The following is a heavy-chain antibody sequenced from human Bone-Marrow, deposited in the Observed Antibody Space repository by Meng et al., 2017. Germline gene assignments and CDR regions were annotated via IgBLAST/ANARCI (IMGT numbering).Heavy chain of an antibody. Sequence: QVQLVQSGAEVKKPGASVKVSCKASGYTFTSYGISWVRQAPGQGLEWMGWISAYNGKTDYAQKFQGRITMTTDTFTSTGYMELRNLRSDDTAVYYCATRGNPYLNCWGQGTLVTVSS. CDR2: ISAYNGKT. J-gene: IGHJ4*02. V-gene: IGHV1-18*01. CDR1: GYTFTSYG. CDR3: ATRGNPYLNC.